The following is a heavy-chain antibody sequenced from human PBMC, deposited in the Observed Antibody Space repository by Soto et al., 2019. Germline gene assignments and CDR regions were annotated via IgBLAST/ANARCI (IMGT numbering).Heavy chain of an antibody. D-gene: IGHD2-8*01. CDR2: IYYSGST. CDR1: GGSISSYY. J-gene: IGHJ4*02. CDR3: ARRRMSTNVFDY. V-gene: IGHV4-59*01. Sequence: PSETLSLTCTVSGGSISSYYWSWIRQPPGKGLEWIGYIYYSGSTNYNPSLKSRVTISVDTSKNQFPLKLSSVTAADTAVYYCARRRMSTNVFDYWGQGTLVTVSS.